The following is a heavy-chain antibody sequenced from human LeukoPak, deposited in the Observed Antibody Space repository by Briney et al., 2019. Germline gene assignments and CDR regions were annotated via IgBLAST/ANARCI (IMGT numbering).Heavy chain of an antibody. J-gene: IGHJ4*02. CDR3: ARVGASGYCSGGSCYSGS. Sequence: QPGGSLRLSCGASGFTFSTHGMIWVRQAPGKGLEWVSYISPRSATIYYADSVKGRFTISRDDARNSLFLQMHSLRAGDTAVYYCARVGASGYCSGGSCYSGSWGQGTLVTVSS. CDR1: GFTFSTHG. D-gene: IGHD2-15*01. V-gene: IGHV3-48*01. CDR2: ISPRSATI.